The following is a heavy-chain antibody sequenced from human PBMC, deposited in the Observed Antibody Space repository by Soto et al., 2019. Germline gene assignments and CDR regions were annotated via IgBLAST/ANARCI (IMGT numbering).Heavy chain of an antibody. CDR2: IRSKAYGGTT. J-gene: IGHJ5*02. V-gene: IGHV3-49*03. CDR1: GFTFGDYA. CDR3: TRAPDFTNVDQTRGPNWFDP. D-gene: IGHD2-8*01. Sequence: PGGSLRLSCTASGFTFGDYAMSWFRQAPGKGLEWVGFIRSKAYGGTTEYAASVKGRFTISRDDSKSIAYLQMNSLKTEDTAVYYCTRAPDFTNVDQTRGPNWFDPWGQGTLVTVSS.